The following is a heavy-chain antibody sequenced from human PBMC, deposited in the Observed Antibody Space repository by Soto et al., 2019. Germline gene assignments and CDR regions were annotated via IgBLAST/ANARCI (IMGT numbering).Heavy chain of an antibody. CDR1: GGAFPNYS. Sequence: SVKVSCKVSGGAFPNYSLKWVRHAPGQGLEWLGGIIPLHNTSNYSLKLLGRGSVTADISSNTVYMHLSGLTSDDTATYYCAIWSNWNPLYYRGMDVWGQGTTVTVSS. CDR2: IIPLHNTS. CDR3: AIWSNWNPLYYRGMDV. J-gene: IGHJ6*02. D-gene: IGHD1-20*01. V-gene: IGHV1-69*08.